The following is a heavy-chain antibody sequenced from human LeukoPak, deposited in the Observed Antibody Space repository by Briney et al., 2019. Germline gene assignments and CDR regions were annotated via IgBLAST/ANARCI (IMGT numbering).Heavy chain of an antibody. CDR1: GGSISSSSYY. D-gene: IGHD6-6*01. V-gene: IGHV4-39*01. Sequence: SETLSLTCSVSGGSISSSSYYWGRIRQPPGKGLEWIGSVSYSGTTYSNPSLKSRVTISLDTSKNQFSLKVSSVTAADTAIFYCARRGPRLRNHFDYWGQGTLVTVSS. CDR3: ARRGPRLRNHFDY. CDR2: VSYSGTT. J-gene: IGHJ4*02.